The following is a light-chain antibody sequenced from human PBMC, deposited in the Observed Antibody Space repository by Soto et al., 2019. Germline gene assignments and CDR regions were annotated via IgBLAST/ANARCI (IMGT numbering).Light chain of an antibody. Sequence: DIQMTQSPSTLSGSVGDRVTITCRASQTISSWLSWYQQNPGKAPKLLIYKASTLKSWVPSRFSGSGSGTEFTLTISSLQPDDFATSYCQHYNSYSEAFGQGTKVALK. J-gene: IGKJ1*01. CDR3: QHYNSYSEA. CDR2: KAS. V-gene: IGKV1-5*03. CDR1: QTISSW.